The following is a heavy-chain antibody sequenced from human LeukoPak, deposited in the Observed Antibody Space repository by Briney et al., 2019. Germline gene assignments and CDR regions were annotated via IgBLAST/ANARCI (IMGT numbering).Heavy chain of an antibody. V-gene: IGHV3-74*01. J-gene: IGHJ4*02. D-gene: IGHD3-10*01. CDR2: INSDGSST. CDR1: VFTFSSYW. Sequence: GGSLRLSCAASVFTFSSYWMHWVRQAPGKGLVWVSRINSDGSSTSYAGSVKGRFTISRDNSKNTLYLEMNSLRAEDTAVYYCEKDIGSHYDYWGQGILVTVSS. CDR3: EKDIGSHYDY.